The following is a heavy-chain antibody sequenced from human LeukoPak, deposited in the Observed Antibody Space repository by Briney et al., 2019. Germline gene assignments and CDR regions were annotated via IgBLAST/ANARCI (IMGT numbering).Heavy chain of an antibody. Sequence: PSETLSLTCAVYGGSFSGYYWSWIRQPPGKGLEWIGEINHGGSTNYNPSLKSRVTISVDTSKNQFSLKLSSVTAADTAVYYCARRITIFGVVIMDAFDIWGQGTMVTVSS. CDR1: GGSFSGYY. CDR2: INHGGST. CDR3: ARRITIFGVVIMDAFDI. V-gene: IGHV4-34*01. J-gene: IGHJ3*02. D-gene: IGHD3-3*01.